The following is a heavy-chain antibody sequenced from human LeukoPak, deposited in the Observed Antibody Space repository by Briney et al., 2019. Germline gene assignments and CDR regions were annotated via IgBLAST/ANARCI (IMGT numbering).Heavy chain of an antibody. D-gene: IGHD3-10*01. Sequence: GGSLRLSCAASGFTFSTYAINWVRQAPGKGLEWVSAISSSGITYYADSVKGRFTISRDNSKNTMYLQMNSLRAEETAVYYCAKDPNYDSYYYFDYWGQGILVTVSS. CDR2: ISSSGIT. CDR3: AKDPNYDSYYYFDY. J-gene: IGHJ4*02. CDR1: GFTFSTYA. V-gene: IGHV3-23*01.